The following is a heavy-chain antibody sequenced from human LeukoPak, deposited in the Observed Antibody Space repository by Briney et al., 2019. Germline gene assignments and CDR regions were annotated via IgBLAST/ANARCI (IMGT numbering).Heavy chain of an antibody. CDR2: IWPGDSDT. CDR3: AGTTRDTAMASDAFDI. D-gene: IGHD5-18*01. J-gene: IGHJ3*02. Sequence: PGESLKISCRGSGYDFSKYWVGWVRQVPGKGLEWMGIIWPGDSDTRYSPSFQGQVTISADKSISTAYLQWSSLKASDTAMYYCAGTTRDTAMASDAFDIWGQGTMVTVSS. V-gene: IGHV5-51*01. CDR1: GYDFSKYW.